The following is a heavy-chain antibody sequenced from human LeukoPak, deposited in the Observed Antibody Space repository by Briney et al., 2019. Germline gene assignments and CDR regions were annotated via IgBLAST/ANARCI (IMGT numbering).Heavy chain of an antibody. CDR2: IYTSGST. Sequence: SETLSLTCTVSGGSISSGGYYWSWIRQHPGKGLEWIGRIYTSGSTNYNPSLKSRVTISVDTSKNQFSLKLSSVTAADTAVYYCTRDWYGDYYYYMDVWGKGTTVTVSS. J-gene: IGHJ6*03. CDR1: GGSISSGGYY. V-gene: IGHV4-61*02. CDR3: TRDWYGDYYYYMDV. D-gene: IGHD4-17*01.